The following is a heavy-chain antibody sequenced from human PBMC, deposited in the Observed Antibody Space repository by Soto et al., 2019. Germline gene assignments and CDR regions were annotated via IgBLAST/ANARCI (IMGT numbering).Heavy chain of an antibody. CDR3: ARFSERKLRYFDWLPENDAFDI. Sequence: SVKVSCKASGGTFSSYAISWVRQAPGQGLEWMGGIIPIFGTANYAQKFQGRVTITADKSTSTAYTELSSLRSEDTAAYYCARFSERKLRYFDWLPENDAFDIWGQGTMVTVSS. V-gene: IGHV1-69*06. D-gene: IGHD3-9*01. CDR2: IIPIFGTA. J-gene: IGHJ3*02. CDR1: GGTFSSYA.